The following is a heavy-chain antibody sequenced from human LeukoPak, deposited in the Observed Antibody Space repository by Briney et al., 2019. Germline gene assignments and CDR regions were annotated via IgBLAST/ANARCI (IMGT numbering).Heavy chain of an antibody. D-gene: IGHD2-8*01. V-gene: IGHV4-38-2*02. CDR3: ARVGCGYCTNGACPCGFDY. J-gene: IGHJ4*02. CDR1: GYSISSGYY. Sequence: SETLSLTCSVSGYSISSGYYWGWIRQPPGKGLEWIGSIYHSGSTYYNPSLKSRVTISVDTSKNQFSLKLSSVTAADTAVYYCARVGCGYCTNGACPCGFDYWGQGTLVTVSS. CDR2: IYHSGST.